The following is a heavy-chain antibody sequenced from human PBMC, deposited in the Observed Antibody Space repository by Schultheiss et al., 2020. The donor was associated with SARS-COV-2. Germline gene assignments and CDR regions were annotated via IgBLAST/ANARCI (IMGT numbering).Heavy chain of an antibody. D-gene: IGHD2-8*01. Sequence: GGSLRLSCAASGFTFSSYAMHWVRQAPGKGLEWVAVISYDGSNKYYADSVKGRFTISRDNSKNTLYLQMSSLRAEDTAVYYCARGVYYFDYWGQGILVTVSS. CDR3: ARGVYYFDY. J-gene: IGHJ4*02. CDR2: ISYDGSNK. CDR1: GFTFSSYA. V-gene: IGHV3-30*15.